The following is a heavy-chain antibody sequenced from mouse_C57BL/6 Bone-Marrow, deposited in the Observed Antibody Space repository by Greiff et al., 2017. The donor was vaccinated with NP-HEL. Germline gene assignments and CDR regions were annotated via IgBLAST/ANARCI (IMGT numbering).Heavy chain of an antibody. CDR2: IYPRSGNT. CDR3: ARENYYGLLYWYFDV. Sequence: QVQLQQSGAELARPGASVKLSCKASGYTFTSYGISWVKQRTGQGLEWIGEIYPRSGNTYYNEKFEGKATLTADKSSSTAYMELRSLTSEDSAVYFCARENYYGLLYWYFDVWGTGTTVTVSS. D-gene: IGHD1-1*01. J-gene: IGHJ1*03. CDR1: GYTFTSYG. V-gene: IGHV1-81*01.